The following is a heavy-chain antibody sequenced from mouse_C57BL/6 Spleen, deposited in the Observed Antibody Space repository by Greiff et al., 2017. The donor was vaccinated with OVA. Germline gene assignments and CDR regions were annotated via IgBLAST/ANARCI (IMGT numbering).Heavy chain of an antibody. V-gene: IGHV1-26*01. CDR3: ARDGAQATWFAY. CDR2: INPNNGGT. CDR1: GYTFTDYY. J-gene: IGHJ3*01. Sequence: VQLQQSGPELVKPGASVKISCKASGYTFTDYYMNWVKQSHGKSLEWIGDINPNNGGTSYNQKFKGKATLTVDKSSSTAYMELRSLTSEDSAVYYCARDGAQATWFAYWGQGTLVTVSA. D-gene: IGHD3-2*02.